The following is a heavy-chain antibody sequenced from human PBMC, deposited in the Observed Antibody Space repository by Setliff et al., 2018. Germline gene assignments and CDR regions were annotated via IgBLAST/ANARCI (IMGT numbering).Heavy chain of an antibody. J-gene: IGHJ4*02. CDR2: IYYSGST. D-gene: IGHD6-13*01. Sequence: SETLSLTCTVSGYSISSGYYWGWIRQPPGKGLEWIGSIYYSGSTYYNPSLKSRVTISVDTSKNQFSLKLSSVTAADTAVYYCARQGIAAAGTEGNFDYWGQGTLVTVSS. CDR1: GYSISSGYY. V-gene: IGHV4-38-2*02. CDR3: ARQGIAAAGTEGNFDY.